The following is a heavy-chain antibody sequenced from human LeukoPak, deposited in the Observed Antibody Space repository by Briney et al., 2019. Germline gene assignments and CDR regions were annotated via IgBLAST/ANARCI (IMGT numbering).Heavy chain of an antibody. D-gene: IGHD6-13*01. CDR2: ISSSSSYI. CDR3: AKRRSSSWSFDY. J-gene: IGHJ4*02. Sequence: GGSLRLSCAASGFTFSSYSMNWVRQAPGKGLEWVSSISSSSSYIYYADSVKGRFTISRDNAKNSLYLQMNSLRAEDTAVYYCAKRRSSSWSFDYWGQGTLVTVSS. V-gene: IGHV3-21*04. CDR1: GFTFSSYS.